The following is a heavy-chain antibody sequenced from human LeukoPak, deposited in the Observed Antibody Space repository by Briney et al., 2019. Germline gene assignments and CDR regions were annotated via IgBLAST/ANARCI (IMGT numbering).Heavy chain of an antibody. Sequence: PSETLSLTCTVSGGSISSSSYYWGWIRQPPGKGLEWIGSIHYSGSTYYNPSLKSRVTISVDMSKNQFSLKLSSVTAADTAVYYCAREVGATQFAFDIWGQGTMVTVSS. CDR3: AREVGATQFAFDI. J-gene: IGHJ3*02. CDR2: IHYSGST. CDR1: GGSISSSSYY. D-gene: IGHD1-26*01. V-gene: IGHV4-39*07.